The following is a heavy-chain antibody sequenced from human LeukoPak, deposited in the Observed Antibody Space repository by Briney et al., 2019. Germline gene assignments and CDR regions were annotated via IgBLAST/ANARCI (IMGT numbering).Heavy chain of an antibody. J-gene: IGHJ6*02. CDR2: ISGSGGST. V-gene: IGHV3-23*01. CDR3: AKMGIGYCSGGSCNYYYYGMDV. D-gene: IGHD2-15*01. CDR1: GFTFSSYA. Sequence: GGSLRLSCAASGFTFSSYAMSWVRQAPGKGLEWVSAISGSGGSTYYADSAKGRFTISRDNSKNTLYLQMNSLRAEDTAVYYCAKMGIGYCSGGSCNYYYYGMDVWGQGTTVTVSS.